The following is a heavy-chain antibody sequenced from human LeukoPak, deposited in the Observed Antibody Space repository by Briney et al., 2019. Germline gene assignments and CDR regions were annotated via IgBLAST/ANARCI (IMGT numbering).Heavy chain of an antibody. Sequence: SETLSLTCTVSGGSVSSGSYYWSWIRQPPGKGLEWIGYIYYSGSTNYNPSLKSRVTISVDTSKNQFSLKLSSVTAADTAVYYCARWDVRFLGPNWFDPWGQGTLVTVSS. CDR3: ARWDVRFLGPNWFDP. D-gene: IGHD3-3*01. CDR2: IYYSGST. V-gene: IGHV4-61*01. CDR1: GGSVSSGSYY. J-gene: IGHJ5*02.